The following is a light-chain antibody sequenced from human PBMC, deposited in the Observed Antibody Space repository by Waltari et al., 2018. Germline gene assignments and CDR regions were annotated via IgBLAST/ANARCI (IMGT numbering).Light chain of an antibody. Sequence: QSVLTQPPSASGAPGQRVTISCSGSSSNIGSNSVYWYQQFPGTAPRLLIYRNFQGPSGVPGRSSGSKSGTSASLAISGLRSEDEADYYCAVWDDNLYGVVFGGGTKLTVL. J-gene: IGLJ2*01. CDR2: RNF. V-gene: IGLV1-47*01. CDR3: AVWDDNLYGVV. CDR1: SSNIGSNS.